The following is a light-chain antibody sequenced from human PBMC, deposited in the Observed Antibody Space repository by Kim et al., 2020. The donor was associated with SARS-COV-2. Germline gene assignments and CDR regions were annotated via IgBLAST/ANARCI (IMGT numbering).Light chain of an antibody. Sequence: VSPGERASLSCRASQSVRSNLAWYQLKPGQPPRLLIYGASTRATGIPARFSGSGSGTEFTLTISSLQSEDLAFYYCQQNNNWPLTFGGGTKVDIK. CDR2: GAS. CDR3: QQNNNWPLT. J-gene: IGKJ4*01. V-gene: IGKV3-15*01. CDR1: QSVRSN.